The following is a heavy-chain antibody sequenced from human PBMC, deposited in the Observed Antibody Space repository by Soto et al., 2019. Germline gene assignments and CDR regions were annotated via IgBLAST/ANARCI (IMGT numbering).Heavy chain of an antibody. CDR2: VSFGGSK. V-gene: IGHV3-23*01. J-gene: IGHJ4*02. CDR3: AKRRGGGGHFDY. Sequence: DVQLLESGGGLVQPEGSLRLSCAASGFTFSSYAMGWVRQGPGKGLEWVAVVSFGGSKHYADSVRGRFTIARDNSKNTLSRQMDGLTAEDTAVYFCAKRRGGGGHFDYWGQGALVIVSS. D-gene: IGHD2-15*01. CDR1: GFTFSSYA.